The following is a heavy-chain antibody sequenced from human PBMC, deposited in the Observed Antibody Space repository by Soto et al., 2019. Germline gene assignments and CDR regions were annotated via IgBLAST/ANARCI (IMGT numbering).Heavy chain of an antibody. CDR3: ARDLWVAAFDY. D-gene: IGHD2-15*01. J-gene: IGHJ4*02. Sequence: GASVKVSCKASGYTFTSYYMHWVRQAPGQGLERMGIINPSGGSTSYAQKFQGRVTMTRDTSTSTVYMELSSLRSEDTAVYYCARDLWVAAFDYWGQGTLVTVSS. CDR1: GYTFTSYY. V-gene: IGHV1-46*01. CDR2: INPSGGST.